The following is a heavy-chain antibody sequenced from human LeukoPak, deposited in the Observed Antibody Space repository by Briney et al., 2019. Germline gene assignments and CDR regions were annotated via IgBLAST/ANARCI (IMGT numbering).Heavy chain of an antibody. V-gene: IGHV4-30-4*01. CDR1: GGSISSGDYY. D-gene: IGHD3-10*01. CDR2: IYYSGST. CDR3: ARVLRFSLVRGVIITKGFDY. Sequence: IPSETLSLTCTVSGGSISSGDYYWSWIRQPPGKGLEWIGYIYYSGSTYYNPSLKSRVTISVDTSKNQFSLKLSSVTAADTAVYYCARVLRFSLVRGVIITKGFDYWGQGTLVTVSS. J-gene: IGHJ4*02.